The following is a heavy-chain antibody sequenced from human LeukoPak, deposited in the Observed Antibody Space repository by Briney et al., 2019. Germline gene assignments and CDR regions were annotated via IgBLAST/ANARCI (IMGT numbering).Heavy chain of an antibody. CDR2: IIPIFGTA. CDR1: GYTFTGYY. D-gene: IGHD4-11*01. V-gene: IGHV1-69*06. Sequence: ASVKVSCKASGYTFTGYYMHWVRQAPGQGLEWMGGIIPIFGTANYAQKFQGRVTITADKSTSTAYMELSSLRSEDTAVYYCARARNYDNYYYYYMDVWGKGTTVTVSS. CDR3: ARARNYDNYYYYYMDV. J-gene: IGHJ6*03.